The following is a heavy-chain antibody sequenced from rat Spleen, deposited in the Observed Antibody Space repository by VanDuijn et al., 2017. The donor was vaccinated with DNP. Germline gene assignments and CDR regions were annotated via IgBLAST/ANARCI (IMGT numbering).Heavy chain of an antibody. CDR1: GFTFSNYY. J-gene: IGHJ3*01. CDR3: ARQRVMYTTATGFAY. Sequence: EVQLVESGGGLVQPGKSLKLSCEASGFTFSNYYMAWVRQAPKWGLEWVATISISGSTTSYPDSVKGRFTISRDNAKSCLYLHMNSLKSEDTATYYCARQRVMYTTATGFAYWGQGTLVTVSS. D-gene: IGHD1-6*01. V-gene: IGHV5-25*01. CDR2: ISISGSTT.